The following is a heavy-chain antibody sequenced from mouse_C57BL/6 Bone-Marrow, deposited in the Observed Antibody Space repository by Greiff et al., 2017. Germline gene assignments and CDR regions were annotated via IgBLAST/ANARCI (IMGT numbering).Heavy chain of an antibody. CDR2: IYPRSGNT. CDR1: GYTFTSYG. Sequence: VQLQQSGAELARPGASVKLSCKASGYTFTSYGISWVKQRTGQGLEWIGEIYPRSGNTYYNEKFKGKATLTADKSSSTAYMGLRSLTSEDSAVYFCARGATMVTTDFDYWGQGTTLTVSS. D-gene: IGHD2-2*01. J-gene: IGHJ2*01. V-gene: IGHV1-81*01. CDR3: ARGATMVTTDFDY.